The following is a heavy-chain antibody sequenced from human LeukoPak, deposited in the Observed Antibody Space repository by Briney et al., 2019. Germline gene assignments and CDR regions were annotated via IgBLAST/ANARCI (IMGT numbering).Heavy chain of an antibody. D-gene: IGHD4-23*01. Sequence: SETLSLTCTVSGGSITYFYWNWIRQSPEKGLEWIGYISNTGSTNYNPSLKSRVAISVDTSKNQFSLKLSSVTAADTAVYYCAGDYGGNSGDFWGQGTLVTVSS. CDR3: AGDYGGNSGDF. CDR1: GGSITYFY. CDR2: ISNTGST. V-gene: IGHV4-59*01. J-gene: IGHJ4*02.